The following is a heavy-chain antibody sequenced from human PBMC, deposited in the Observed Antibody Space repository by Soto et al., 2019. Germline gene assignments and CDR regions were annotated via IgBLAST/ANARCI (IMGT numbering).Heavy chain of an antibody. CDR3: AKGEGFIVVVPAAMDYFDY. D-gene: IGHD2-2*01. V-gene: IGHV3-23*01. CDR1: GFTFSSYA. CDR2: ISGSGGST. J-gene: IGHJ4*02. Sequence: EVQLLESGGGLVQPGGSLRLSCAASGFTFSSYAMSWVRQAPGKGLEWVSAISGSGGSTYYADSVKGRFTISRDNSKNTLYLQMNGLRAEDTAVYYCAKGEGFIVVVPAAMDYFDYWGQGTLVTVSS.